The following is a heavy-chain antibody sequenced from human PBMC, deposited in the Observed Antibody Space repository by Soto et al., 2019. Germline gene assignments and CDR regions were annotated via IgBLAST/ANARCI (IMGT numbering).Heavy chain of an antibody. Sequence: PGGSLRLSCAASGFTFSDHYMDWVRQAPGKGLEWVGRTRNKANSYTTEYAASVKGRFTISRDDSKSSLYMQMNSLKSEDTAVYYCTREERYSGSYYLGAFDIWGQGTMVTVSS. V-gene: IGHV3-72*01. CDR1: GFTFSDHY. J-gene: IGHJ3*02. CDR3: TREERYSGSYYLGAFDI. D-gene: IGHD1-26*01. CDR2: TRNKANSYTT.